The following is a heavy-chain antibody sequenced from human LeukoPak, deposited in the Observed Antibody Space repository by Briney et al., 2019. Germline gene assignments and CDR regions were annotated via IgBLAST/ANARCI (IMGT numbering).Heavy chain of an antibody. CDR3: TRDMEYPGAGFDY. CDR2: VYSSGSI. Sequence: SETLSLTCTVSGDSIRRSSYFWAWVRQPPGKGLEWIGSVYSSGSIYYNPSLRSQITISIDTSKNQFSLKLTSVAAADTAMYYCTRDMEYPGAGFDYWGQGIPVTVSS. V-gene: IGHV4-39*07. J-gene: IGHJ4*02. D-gene: IGHD3-3*01. CDR1: GDSIRRSSYF.